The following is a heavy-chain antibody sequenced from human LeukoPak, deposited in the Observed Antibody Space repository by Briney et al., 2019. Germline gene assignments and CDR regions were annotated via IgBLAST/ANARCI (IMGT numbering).Heavy chain of an antibody. J-gene: IGHJ4*02. CDR1: GFSFNNYW. D-gene: IGHD3-3*01. CDR2: IKQDGGEK. Sequence: PGGSLRLSCAVSGFSFNNYWMSWVRQAPGKGLEWVANIKQDGGEKYYVDSVKGRFSVSRDNAKNSLYLQMNSPRAEDTAVYYCARDYDFWSGYLDCWGQGTLVTVSS. CDR3: ARDYDFWSGYLDC. V-gene: IGHV3-7*05.